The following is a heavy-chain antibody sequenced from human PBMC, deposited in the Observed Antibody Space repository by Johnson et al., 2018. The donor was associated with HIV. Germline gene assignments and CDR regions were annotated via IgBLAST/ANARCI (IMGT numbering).Heavy chain of an antibody. CDR1: GFIFSTYT. V-gene: IGHV3-30*14. CDR2: ISYDGNNK. CDR3: AREIAAAGTWAFDI. D-gene: IGHD6-13*01. J-gene: IGHJ3*02. Sequence: VQLVESGGGVVQPGRSLRLSCAASGFIFSTYTIHWVRQAPGKGLEWVAAISYDGNNKNYADYVKGQFTISRENSKNTLYLQMNSLRAEDTAVYYCAREIAAAGTWAFDIWGQGTMVTVSS.